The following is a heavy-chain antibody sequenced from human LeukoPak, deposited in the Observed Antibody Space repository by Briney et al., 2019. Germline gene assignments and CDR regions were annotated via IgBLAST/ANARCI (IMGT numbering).Heavy chain of an antibody. J-gene: IGHJ4*02. CDR3: ARDRGECTNGVCYYHDFDY. D-gene: IGHD2-8*01. CDR2: IKQDGSEK. Sequence: AGGSLRLSCAASGFTFSSYWMTWVRQARGKGLEWVANIKQDGSEKYYVDSVKGRFTISRDNAKNSLSLHMNSLRAEDTAVYYCARDRGECTNGVCYYHDFDYWGQGTLVTVSS. V-gene: IGHV3-7*01. CDR1: GFTFSSYW.